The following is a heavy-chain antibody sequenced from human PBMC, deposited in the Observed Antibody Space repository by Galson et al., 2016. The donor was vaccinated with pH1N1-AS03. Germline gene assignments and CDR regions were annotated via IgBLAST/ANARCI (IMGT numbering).Heavy chain of an antibody. CDR1: VYTFTNYA. CDR3: ARARTTATKGEIGF. D-gene: IGHD4-11*01. V-gene: IGHV7-4-1*02. J-gene: IGHJ4*02. CDR2: INPNTGNP. Sequence: SVKVSCKASVYTFTNYALNWVRQAPGQGLEWMGWINPNTGNPTYAQGFTGRFVFSSERSVSTAYLQISSLKAEDTAVYYCARARTTATKGEIGFWGQGTLVTVSS.